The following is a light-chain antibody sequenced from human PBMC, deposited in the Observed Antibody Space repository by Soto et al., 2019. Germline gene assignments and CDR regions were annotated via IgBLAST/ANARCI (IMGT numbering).Light chain of an antibody. V-gene: IGKV1-5*01. CDR1: QSISSW. J-gene: IGKJ1*01. CDR3: QQYNSYSKT. CDR2: DAS. Sequence: DIQMTQSPSTLSASVGDRVTITCRVSQSISSWLAWYQQKPGKAPKLLIYDASSLESGVPSRFSSSGSGTEFTLTISSLQTDDLATYYCQQYNSYSKTVGQGTKVEIK.